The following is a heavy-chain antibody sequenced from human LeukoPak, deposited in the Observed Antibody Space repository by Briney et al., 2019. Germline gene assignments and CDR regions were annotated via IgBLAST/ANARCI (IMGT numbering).Heavy chain of an antibody. V-gene: IGHV3-21*01. CDR2: ISSRGSYI. D-gene: IGHD3-22*01. J-gene: IGHJ4*02. CDR3: AGEFYYGSSGFYD. Sequence: GGSLRLSCVTSGFTFSSHSMNWVRQAPGKGLEWVSSISSRGSYIYYAESVKGRFTISRDNTKNSHSLQMNSLRAEDTAVYYCAGEFYYGSSGFYDWGQGTLVTVSS. CDR1: GFTFSSHS.